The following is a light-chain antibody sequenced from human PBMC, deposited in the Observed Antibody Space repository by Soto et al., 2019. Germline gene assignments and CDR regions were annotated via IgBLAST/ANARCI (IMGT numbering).Light chain of an antibody. J-gene: IGKJ3*01. V-gene: IGKV1-39*01. CDR2: AAS. CDR3: QQSHSATFT. Sequence: DIQMTQSPFSLSASLGDRVTITCRASQSISDYLHWYQQKPGKGPKLLIFAASSLQVGVPSRFSGSGSGTDFTLTISSLQPEDFATYFCQQSHSATFTFGPGTTVDIK. CDR1: QSISDY.